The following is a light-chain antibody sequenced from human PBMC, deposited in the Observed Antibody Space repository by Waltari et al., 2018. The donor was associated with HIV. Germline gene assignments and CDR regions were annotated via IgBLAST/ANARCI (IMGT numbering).Light chain of an antibody. J-gene: IGLJ3*02. Sequence: QSALTPPASVSESPGQSITISCTGTGSALGNYHLVSWYHQYTGKAPKLIIYEFNKRPSGVSSRFSGSKSGNTASLTVSGLQAEDEADYYCSSYAGSSTLWVFGGGTQLTVL. CDR1: GSALGNYHL. CDR2: EFN. CDR3: SSYAGSSTLWV. V-gene: IGLV2-23*02.